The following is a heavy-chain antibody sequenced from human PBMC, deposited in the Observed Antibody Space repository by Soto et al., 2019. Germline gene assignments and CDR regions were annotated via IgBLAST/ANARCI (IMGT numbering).Heavy chain of an antibody. Sequence: QVQLVQSGAEVKSAGSSVKVSCKASGDTFNFYSINWVRQAPGLGLEWVGRVNPILSMSNYAQRFHGRVTMTADKSTGTAYMELRSLRSEDTAIYYCASNYFSGYRYFDSWGQGALVTVSS. CDR3: ASNYFSGYRYFDS. V-gene: IGHV1-69*02. J-gene: IGHJ4*02. CDR1: GDTFNFYS. CDR2: VNPILSMS. D-gene: IGHD2-15*01.